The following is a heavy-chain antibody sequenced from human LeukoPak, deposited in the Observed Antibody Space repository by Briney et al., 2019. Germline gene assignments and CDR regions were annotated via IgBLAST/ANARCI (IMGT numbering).Heavy chain of an antibody. D-gene: IGHD5-12*01. Sequence: GGSLGLSCAASGFTFSSYSMNWVRQAPGKGLEWVSSISSSSSYIYYADSVKGRFTISRDNAKNSMCLQINSLRAEDTAVYYCARERWDLINGIYKKYGLDVWGQGTTVTVSS. CDR1: GFTFSSYS. CDR3: ARERWDLINGIYKKYGLDV. J-gene: IGHJ6*02. CDR2: ISSSSSYI. V-gene: IGHV3-21*04.